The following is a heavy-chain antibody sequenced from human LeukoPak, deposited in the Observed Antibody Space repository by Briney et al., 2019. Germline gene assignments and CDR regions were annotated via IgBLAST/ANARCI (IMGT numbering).Heavy chain of an antibody. D-gene: IGHD2-2*01. CDR3: AKLCSTSCYGSGSLIDY. CDR2: ISYDGSNK. J-gene: IGHJ4*02. CDR1: GFTFSSYG. Sequence: GRSLRLSCAASGFTFSSYGMHWVRQAPGKGLEWAAVISYDGSNKYYADSVKGRFTISRDNSKNTLYLQMNSLRAEDTAVYYCAKLCSTSCYGSGSLIDYWGQGTLVTVSS. V-gene: IGHV3-30*18.